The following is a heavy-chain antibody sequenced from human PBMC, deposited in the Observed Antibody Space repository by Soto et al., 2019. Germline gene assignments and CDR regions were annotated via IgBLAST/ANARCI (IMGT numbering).Heavy chain of an antibody. V-gene: IGHV3-9*01. CDR2: ISWNSGEI. J-gene: IGHJ4*02. CDR1: GSTFDDYA. D-gene: IGHD6-19*01. CDR3: AKDAYPITGAGSLDN. Sequence: SLRLSFAASGSTFDDYAMHWVRQSPGRGLEWVSGISWNSGEIKYADSVKGRFTISRDNAKNSLYLEMNSLRVEDTALYCCAKDAYPITGAGSLDNWGQGTLVTVSS.